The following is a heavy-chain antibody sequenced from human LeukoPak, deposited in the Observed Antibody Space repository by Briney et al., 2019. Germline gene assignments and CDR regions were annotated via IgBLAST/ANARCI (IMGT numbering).Heavy chain of an antibody. V-gene: IGHV3-74*01. CDR3: ARGPPLSSGYFFDY. Sequence: GGSLRLSCEASGFTFSSYWMHWVRQAPGKGLVWVSRINNDGSNTIYADSVKGRFTVSRDNTKNTLYLQMNSLRVEDTAVYYCARGPPLSSGYFFDYWGQGTLVTVSS. CDR1: GFTFSSYW. D-gene: IGHD3-22*01. CDR2: INNDGSNT. J-gene: IGHJ4*02.